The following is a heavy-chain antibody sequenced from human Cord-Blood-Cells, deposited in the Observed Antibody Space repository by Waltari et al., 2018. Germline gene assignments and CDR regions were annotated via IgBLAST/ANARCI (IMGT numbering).Heavy chain of an antibody. CDR2: ISSRSSTT. CDR1: GFTFSSYS. Sequence: EVQLVESGGGLVQPGGSLRLSCAASGFTFSSYSMNWVRKAPGKCLCWVLYISSRSSTTYYADSVKGRFAIPRANAKNSLYLQMNSQKAEDTAVDYFATFPSRRGGAFAIWGQGTMVTVAT. CDR3: ATFPSRRGGAFAI. J-gene: IGHJ3*02. V-gene: IGHV3-48*01. D-gene: IGHD3-10*01.